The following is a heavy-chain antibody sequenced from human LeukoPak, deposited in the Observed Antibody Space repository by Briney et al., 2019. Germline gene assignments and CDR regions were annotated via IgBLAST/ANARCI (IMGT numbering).Heavy chain of an antibody. J-gene: IGHJ4*02. Sequence: PGGSLRLSCEASGFTFSRTWMHWVRQGPGKGLLWLSRIESGGTTMYAESVKGRFTISRDNSKNTLYLQMNSLRAEDTAVYYCARRAGAYSHPYDYWGQGTLVTVSS. V-gene: IGHV3-74*03. CDR2: IESGGTT. CDR3: ARRAGAYSHPYDY. CDR1: GFTFSRTW. D-gene: IGHD4/OR15-4a*01.